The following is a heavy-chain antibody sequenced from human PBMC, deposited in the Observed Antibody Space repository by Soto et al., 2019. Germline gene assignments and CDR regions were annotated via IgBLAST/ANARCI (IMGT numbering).Heavy chain of an antibody. CDR3: ARGWRITMIASLWSRWDAEYFQH. CDR1: GGAFSSYA. D-gene: IGHD3-22*01. V-gene: IGHV1-69*06. Sequence: AAVKVSCKASGGAFSSYAISRLRDAPGQGLDWMGGIIPIFGSPNYAQTFQGRVTISADKSTSTAYMELRSLRSEDTAMYYCARGWRITMIASLWSRWDAEYFQHWG. CDR2: IIPIFGSP. J-gene: IGHJ1*01.